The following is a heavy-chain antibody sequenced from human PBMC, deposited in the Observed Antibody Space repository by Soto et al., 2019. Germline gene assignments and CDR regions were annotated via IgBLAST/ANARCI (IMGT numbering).Heavy chain of an antibody. D-gene: IGHD6-13*01. J-gene: IGHJ6*02. Sequence: SETLSLTCTVSGGSISSSSYYWGWIRQPPGKGLGWIGSIYYSGSTYYNPSLKSRVTISVDTSKNQFSLKLSSVTAADTAVYYCARRVSSSWYNKYYYYYGMDVWGQGTTVTVSS. CDR2: IYYSGST. CDR3: ARRVSSSWYNKYYYYYGMDV. V-gene: IGHV4-39*01. CDR1: GGSISSSSYY.